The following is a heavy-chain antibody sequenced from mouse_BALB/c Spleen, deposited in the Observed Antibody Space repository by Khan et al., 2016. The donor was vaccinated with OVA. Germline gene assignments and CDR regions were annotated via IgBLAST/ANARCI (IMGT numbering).Heavy chain of an antibody. V-gene: IGHV3-5*02. Sequence: VQLKESGLGLVKPSQTVSLTCTVTGISITSGNYRWSWIRQFPGNKLEWIGNIYYSGTVTYNPSLTSRTTITRDTSKNQFFLEMNSLTAEDTATYYCARDYGSLYWFFDVWGAGTTVTVSS. D-gene: IGHD1-1*01. CDR3: ARDYGSLYWFFDV. CDR1: GISITSGNYR. J-gene: IGHJ1*01. CDR2: IYYSGTV.